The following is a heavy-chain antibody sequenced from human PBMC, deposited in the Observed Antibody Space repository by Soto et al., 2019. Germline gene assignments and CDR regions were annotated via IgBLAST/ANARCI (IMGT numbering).Heavy chain of an antibody. CDR3: ARFDSRNYYYYYMDV. CDR1: GGSISSYY. V-gene: IGHV4-59*01. Sequence: SETLSLTCTVSGGSISSYYWSWIRQPPGKGLEWIGYIYYSGSTNYNPSLKSRVTISVDTSKNQFSLKLSSVTAADTAVYYCARFDSRNYYYYYMDVWGKGTTVT. D-gene: IGHD2-21*01. J-gene: IGHJ6*03. CDR2: IYYSGST.